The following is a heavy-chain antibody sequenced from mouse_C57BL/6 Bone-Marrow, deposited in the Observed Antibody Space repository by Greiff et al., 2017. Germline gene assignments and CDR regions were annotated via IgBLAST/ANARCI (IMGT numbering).Heavy chain of an antibody. CDR3: ARQLRGWFAY. D-gene: IGHD3-2*02. CDR2: IYPGSGST. Sequence: VQLQQPGAELVKPGASVKMSCKASGYTFTSYWITWVKQRPGQGLEWIGDIYPGSGSTNYNAKFKSKATITVDPTSSTAYLQLSSLRSEDSAVYYCARQLRGWFAYGGQGTRVTVTA. J-gene: IGHJ3*01. V-gene: IGHV1-55*01. CDR1: GYTFTSYW.